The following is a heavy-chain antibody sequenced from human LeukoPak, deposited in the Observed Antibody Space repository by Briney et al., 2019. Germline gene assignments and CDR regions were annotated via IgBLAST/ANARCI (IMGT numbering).Heavy chain of an antibody. CDR2: IYTSGST. CDR3: AREGSSWYPDY. V-gene: IGHV4-4*07. J-gene: IGHJ4*02. CDR1: GGSISSYS. Sequence: SETLSLTCTVSGGSISSYSWSWIRQPAGKGLEWIGRIYTSGSTNYNPSLKSRVTMSADTSKNQFSLNLSSVTAADTAVYYCAREGSSWYPDYWGQGTLVTVAS. D-gene: IGHD6-13*01.